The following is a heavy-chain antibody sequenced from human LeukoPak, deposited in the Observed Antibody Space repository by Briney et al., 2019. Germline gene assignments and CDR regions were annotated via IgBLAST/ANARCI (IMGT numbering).Heavy chain of an antibody. CDR1: GFTFSSYS. CDR3: ARFTYGDYSAPGFGY. Sequence: PGGSLRLSCAASGFTFSSYSMNWVRQAPGKGLEWVSSISSSSSYIYYADSVKGRFTISRDNAKNSLYLQMNSLGAEDTAVYYCARFTYGDYSAPGFGYWGQGTLVTVSS. V-gene: IGHV3-21*01. D-gene: IGHD4-17*01. J-gene: IGHJ4*02. CDR2: ISSSSSYI.